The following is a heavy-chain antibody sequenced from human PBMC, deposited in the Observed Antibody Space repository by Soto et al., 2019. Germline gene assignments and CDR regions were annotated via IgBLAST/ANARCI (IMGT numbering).Heavy chain of an antibody. J-gene: IGHJ4*02. CDR1: GGSISSYY. CDR2: IYYSGST. D-gene: IGHD2-2*01. CDR3: ASSPARYCSSTSCRRDGFGFDY. V-gene: IGHV4-59*01. Sequence: SETLSLTCTVSGGSISSYYWSWIRQPPGKGLEWIGYIYYSGSTNYNPSLKSRVTISVDTSKNQFSLKLSSVTAAXTXVXXCASSPARYCSSTSCRRDGFGFDYWGQGTLVTVSS.